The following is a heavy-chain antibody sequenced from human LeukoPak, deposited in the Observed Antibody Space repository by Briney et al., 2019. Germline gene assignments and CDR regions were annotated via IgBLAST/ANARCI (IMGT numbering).Heavy chain of an antibody. CDR3: ASHSYGYNH. CDR2: IKQDGSEK. Sequence: PGGSLRLSCAASGIIITSYWMSWVRQTPGEGLEWVANIKQDGSEKNYVDSVKGRFTIFRDNARNSLYLQMNNLRAEDTAVYYCASHSYGYNHWGQGTLVIVSS. V-gene: IGHV3-7*01. J-gene: IGHJ5*02. D-gene: IGHD3-16*01. CDR1: GIIITSYW.